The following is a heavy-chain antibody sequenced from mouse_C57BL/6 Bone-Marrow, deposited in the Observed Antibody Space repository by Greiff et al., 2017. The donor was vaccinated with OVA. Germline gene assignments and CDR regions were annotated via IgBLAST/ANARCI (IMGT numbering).Heavy chain of an antibody. D-gene: IGHD2-3*01. V-gene: IGHV5-4*01. CDR1: GFTFSSYA. Sequence: EVMLVESRGGLVKPGGSLKLSCAASGFTFSSYAMSWVRQTPEKRLEWVATISDGGSYTYYPDNVKGRFTISRDNAKNNLYLQMSHLKSEDTAMYYCARDVSDGYWFAYWGQGTLVTVSA. CDR2: ISDGGSYT. J-gene: IGHJ3*01. CDR3: ARDVSDGYWFAY.